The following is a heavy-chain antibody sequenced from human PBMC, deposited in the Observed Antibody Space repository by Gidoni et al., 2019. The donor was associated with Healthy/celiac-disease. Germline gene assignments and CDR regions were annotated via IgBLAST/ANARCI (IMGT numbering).Heavy chain of an antibody. D-gene: IGHD1-26*01. Sequence: VQLVESGGGVVQPGRSLRLSCAASGFTFSSYGMHWVRQAPGKGLEWVAVIWYDGSNKYYADSVKGRFTISRDNSKNTLYLQMNSLRAEDTAVYYCARYSGSYFFDYWGQGTLVTVSS. V-gene: IGHV3-33*01. CDR1: GFTFSSYG. J-gene: IGHJ4*02. CDR3: ARYSGSYFFDY. CDR2: IWYDGSNK.